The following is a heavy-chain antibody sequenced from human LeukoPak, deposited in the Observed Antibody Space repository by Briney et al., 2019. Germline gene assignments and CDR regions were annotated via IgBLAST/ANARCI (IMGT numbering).Heavy chain of an antibody. D-gene: IGHD3-22*01. CDR2: ISGSGGST. J-gene: IGHJ4*02. V-gene: IGHV3-23*01. CDR1: GFTFSSYA. Sequence: GGSLRLSCAASGFTFSSYAMSWVRQAPGKGLEWVSAISGSGGSTYYADSVKGRFTISRDNAKNSLYLQMNSLRAEDTAVYYCARDSVPYYYDSSGYCDYWGQGTLVTVSS. CDR3: ARDSVPYYYDSSGYCDY.